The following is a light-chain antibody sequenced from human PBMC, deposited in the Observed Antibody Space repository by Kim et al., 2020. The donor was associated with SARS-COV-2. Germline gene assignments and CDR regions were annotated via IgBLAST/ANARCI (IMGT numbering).Light chain of an antibody. Sequence: LGQTVRITCKGDRLRSYYASWYQQKPGQAPVLVIYGKNNRPSGIPDRFSGSSSGNTASLTITGAQAEDEADYYCNSRDSSGNHWVFGGGTQLTVL. J-gene: IGLJ3*02. CDR2: GKN. V-gene: IGLV3-19*01. CDR3: NSRDSSGNHWV. CDR1: RLRSYY.